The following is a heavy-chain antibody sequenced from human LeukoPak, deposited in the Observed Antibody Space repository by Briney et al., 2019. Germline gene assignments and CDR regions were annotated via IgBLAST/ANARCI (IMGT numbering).Heavy chain of an antibody. V-gene: IGHV4-59*01. D-gene: IGHD6-13*01. Sequence: PSETLSLTCTVSGGSIRSSYWSWSWIRQPPGKGLEWIGSIYYSGSTNYNPSLKSRITISIDTSTNQFSLKLTSVTTADTAVYYCARVHSQLAGHFDSWGQGTLVTVSS. J-gene: IGHJ4*02. CDR3: ARVHSQLAGHFDS. CDR2: IYYSGST. CDR1: GGSIRSSY.